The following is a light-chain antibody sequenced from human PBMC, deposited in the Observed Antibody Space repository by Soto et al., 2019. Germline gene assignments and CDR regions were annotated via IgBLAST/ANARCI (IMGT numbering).Light chain of an antibody. CDR1: ESIISSY. CDR2: DTS. CDR3: QQYGGSRWT. J-gene: IGKJ1*01. V-gene: IGKV3-20*01. Sequence: EIVLTQSPGTLSLSPGERATLSCRASESIISSYLAWYQQKPAQAPRLLIYDTSNRATGVPDRFSGSGSGKDFTLTISRLEPEDVAVYYCQQYGGSRWTFGQGTRV.